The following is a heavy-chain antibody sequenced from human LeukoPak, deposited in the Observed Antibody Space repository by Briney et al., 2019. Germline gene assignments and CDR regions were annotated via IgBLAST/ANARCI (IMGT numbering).Heavy chain of an antibody. CDR1: GYTFTSYG. D-gene: IGHD1-26*01. Sequence: ASVKVSCKASGYTFTSYGISWVRQAPGQGLEWMGWISAYNGNTNYAQKLQGRVTMTTDTSTSTAYMELRSLRSDDTAVYYCARGAYSGSYYSRYFDYWGQGTLVTVSS. J-gene: IGHJ4*02. V-gene: IGHV1-18*01. CDR2: ISAYNGNT. CDR3: ARGAYSGSYYSRYFDY.